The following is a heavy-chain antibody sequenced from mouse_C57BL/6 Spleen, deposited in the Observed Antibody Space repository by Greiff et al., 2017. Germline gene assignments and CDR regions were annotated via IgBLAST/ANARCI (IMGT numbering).Heavy chain of an antibody. J-gene: IGHJ4*01. D-gene: IGHD1-1*01. V-gene: IGHV1-72*01. CDR1: GYTFTSYW. CDR2: IDPNSGGT. CDR3: ARDEASYYYGSIYYYAMDY. Sequence: QVHVKQPGAELVKPGASVKLSCKASGYTFTSYWMHWVKQRPGRGLEWIGRIDPNSGGTKYNEKFKSKATLTVDKPSSTAYMQLSSLTSEDSAVYYCARDEASYYYGSIYYYAMDYWGQGTSVTVSS.